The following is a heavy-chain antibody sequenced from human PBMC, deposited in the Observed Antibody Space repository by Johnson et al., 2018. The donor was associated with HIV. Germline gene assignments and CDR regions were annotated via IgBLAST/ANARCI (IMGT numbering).Heavy chain of an antibody. V-gene: IGHV3-66*01. CDR1: GFTVSSNY. Sequence: VQLVESGGGLVQPGGSLRLSCAASGFTVSSNYMSWVRQAPGKGLEWVSVIYSGGSTYYADSLKGRFTISRDNSKNTLYLQMNSLRAEDTAVYYCAKGGGQLWFYIAFDIWGQGTMVTVSS. D-gene: IGHD5-18*01. J-gene: IGHJ3*02. CDR2: IYSGGST. CDR3: AKGGGQLWFYIAFDI.